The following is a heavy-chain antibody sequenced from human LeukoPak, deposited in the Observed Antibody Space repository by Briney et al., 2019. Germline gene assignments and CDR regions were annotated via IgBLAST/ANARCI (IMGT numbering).Heavy chain of an antibody. CDR1: VGSISCRIYY. CDR2: IYYSGCT. V-gene: IGHV4-39*01. Sequence: SETLSLTCTVSVGSISCRIYYWGWIRQPPGKGLEWIGCIYYSGCTYYTTSLKSPVTISLDTSKNQFSLKLSSVTAADTAVYYCARLFRGSFNTDFDDWSQGTLVTVSA. CDR3: ARLFRGSFNTDFDD. J-gene: IGHJ4*02. D-gene: IGHD1-26*01.